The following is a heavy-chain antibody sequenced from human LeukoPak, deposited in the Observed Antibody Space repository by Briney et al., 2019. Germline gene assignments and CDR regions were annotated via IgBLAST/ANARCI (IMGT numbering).Heavy chain of an antibody. Sequence: GGSLRLSCAASGITVSTNYMSWVRQAPGKGLEWVSVIYSDGSTSYADSVKGRFTLSRDSSKNTVYLQVSSLRVEDTAVYYCFNYAYWGQGTLVTVSS. J-gene: IGHJ4*02. D-gene: IGHD3-16*01. CDR1: GITVSTNY. CDR3: FNYAY. CDR2: IYSDGST. V-gene: IGHV3-66*01.